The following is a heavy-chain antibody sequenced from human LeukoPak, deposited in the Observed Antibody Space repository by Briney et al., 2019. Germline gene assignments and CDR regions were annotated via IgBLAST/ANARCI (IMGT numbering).Heavy chain of an antibody. CDR2: IDTSSTTM. Sequence: GGSLSLSCAASGLTFSKYSMTWVRQAPGKGLEWVSFIDTSSTTMYYTDSVKGRFTISRDNAKNSLYLQMNSLKVEGTAIYYCARDNWVDCWGQGTLVTVSS. CDR1: GLTFSKYS. J-gene: IGHJ5*01. CDR3: ARDNWVDC. V-gene: IGHV3-48*04.